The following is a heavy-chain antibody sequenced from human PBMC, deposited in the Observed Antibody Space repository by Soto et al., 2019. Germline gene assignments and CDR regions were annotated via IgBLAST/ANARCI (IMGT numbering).Heavy chain of an antibody. V-gene: IGHV4-34*01. Sequence: LSLTCTVSGGSFSGYYWSWIRQPPGKGLEWIGEINHSGSTNYNPSLKSRVTISVDTSKNQFSLKLSSVTAADTAVYYCARGRRLLWYGSGSYHNNYFDYWGQGTLVTVSS. CDR1: GGSFSGYY. D-gene: IGHD3-10*01. J-gene: IGHJ4*02. CDR3: ARGRRLLWYGSGSYHNNYFDY. CDR2: INHSGST.